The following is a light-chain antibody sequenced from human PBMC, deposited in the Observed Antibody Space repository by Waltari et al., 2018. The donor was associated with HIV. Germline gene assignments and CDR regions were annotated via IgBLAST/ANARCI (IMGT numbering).Light chain of an antibody. CDR1: QSVFFSSNKRNY. V-gene: IGKV4-1*01. CDR2: LAS. Sequence: DIVMTQSPDSLAVSLGARATINCKSSQSVFFSSNKRNYISWYQQKPGQPPKLIIYLASTRQSGVPDRFSGSGSGTNFTLSISSLQAEDVAVYFCQQTYTTPPTFGGGTKVEI. CDR3: QQTYTTPPT. J-gene: IGKJ4*01.